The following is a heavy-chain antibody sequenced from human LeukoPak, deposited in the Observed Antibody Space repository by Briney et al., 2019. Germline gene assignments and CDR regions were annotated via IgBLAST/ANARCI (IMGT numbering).Heavy chain of an antibody. Sequence: NPSETLSLTCTVSGGSISSDYWQWIRQPPGKGLEWVGYIYNSGNNHYNSSLESRVAISIDTSKNQFSLKLASVTAADTAVYYCATRGYWGQGTLVAVSS. V-gene: IGHV4-59*08. CDR2: IYNSGNN. D-gene: IGHD3-10*01. CDR1: GGSISSDY. J-gene: IGHJ4*02. CDR3: ATRGY.